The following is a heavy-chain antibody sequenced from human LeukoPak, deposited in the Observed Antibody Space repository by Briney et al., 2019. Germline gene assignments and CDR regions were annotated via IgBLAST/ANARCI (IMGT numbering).Heavy chain of an antibody. CDR3: ARADYYDFYYFDY. J-gene: IGHJ4*02. V-gene: IGHV4-4*09. D-gene: IGHD3-22*01. CDR1: GGSISSYY. CDR2: IYTSGST. Sequence: SETLSLTCTVSGGSISSYYWSWIRQPPGKGLEWIGYIYTSGSTNYNPSLKSRVTISVDTSKNQFSLKLSSVTAADTAVYYCARADYYDFYYFDYSGQGTLVTVSS.